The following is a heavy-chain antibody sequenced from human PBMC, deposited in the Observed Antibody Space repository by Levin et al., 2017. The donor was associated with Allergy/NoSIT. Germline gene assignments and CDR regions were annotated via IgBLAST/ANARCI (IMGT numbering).Heavy chain of an antibody. CDR2: ISSGSSYI. V-gene: IGHV3-21*01. J-gene: IGHJ4*02. CDR3: ARLSTDGSGSYLDY. CDR1: GFTFSTYS. D-gene: IGHD3-10*01. Sequence: KAGGSLRLSCAASGFTFSTYSMNWVRQAPGKGLEWVSSISSGSSYIYYADSVKGRFTISRDNAKNSLYLQMNSLRAEDTAVYYCARLSTDGSGSYLDYWGQGSLVTVSS.